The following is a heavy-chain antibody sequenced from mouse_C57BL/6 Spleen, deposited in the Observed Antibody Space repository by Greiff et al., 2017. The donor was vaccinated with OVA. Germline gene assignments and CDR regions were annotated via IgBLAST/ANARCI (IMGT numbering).Heavy chain of an antibody. Sequence: QVQLQQPGAELVKPGASVKLSCKASGYTFTSYWMQWVKQRPGQGLEWIGEIDPSDSYTYYNQKFKGKATLTVDTSSRTAYMQLSSLTSEDSAVYYCARSRYDYERFAYWGQGTLVTVSA. CDR3: ARSRYDYERFAY. CDR1: GYTFTSYW. J-gene: IGHJ3*01. CDR2: IDPSDSYT. V-gene: IGHV1-50*01. D-gene: IGHD2-4*01.